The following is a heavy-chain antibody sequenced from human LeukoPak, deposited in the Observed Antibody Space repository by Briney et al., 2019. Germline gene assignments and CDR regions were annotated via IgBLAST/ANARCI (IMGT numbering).Heavy chain of an antibody. V-gene: IGHV3-23*01. CDR2: ISGSGGST. CDR3: AKDLVTMVRGGWGRFDY. J-gene: IGHJ4*02. Sequence: GGSLRLSRAASGFTFSSYAMSWVRQAPGKGLEWVSAISGSGGSTYYADSVKGRFTISRDNSKNTLYLQMNSLRAEDTAVYYCAKDLVTMVRGGWGRFDYWGQGTLVTVSS. D-gene: IGHD3-10*01. CDR1: GFTFSSYA.